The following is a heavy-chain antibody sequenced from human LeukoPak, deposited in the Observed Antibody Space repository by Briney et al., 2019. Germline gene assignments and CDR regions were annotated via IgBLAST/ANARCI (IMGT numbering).Heavy chain of an antibody. CDR2: IYYGDNT. Sequence: GGSLRLSCAASGFTVSSNYMAWVRQAPGKGLEWVSVIYYGDNTNYGDSVKDRFTISRDNSKNTLHLQMNSLRDEDTALYYCARASQWLAFDYWGQGALVTVSS. V-gene: IGHV3-66*01. D-gene: IGHD6-19*01. CDR3: ARASQWLAFDY. J-gene: IGHJ4*02. CDR1: GFTVSSNY.